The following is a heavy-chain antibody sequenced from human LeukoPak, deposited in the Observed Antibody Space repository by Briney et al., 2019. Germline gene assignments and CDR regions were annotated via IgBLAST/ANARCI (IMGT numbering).Heavy chain of an antibody. CDR3: GRDLGRNEFQH. CDR2: IYSGGST. Sequence: HPGGSLRLSCAASGFTVSSKYMSWVRQAPGKGLEWVSVIYSGGSTAYADSVKGRFTISRDNSKNTLYLQMNSLRAEDTAVYYCGRDLGRNEFQHWGQGTLVTVSS. V-gene: IGHV3-66*01. J-gene: IGHJ1*01. D-gene: IGHD7-27*01. CDR1: GFTVSSKY.